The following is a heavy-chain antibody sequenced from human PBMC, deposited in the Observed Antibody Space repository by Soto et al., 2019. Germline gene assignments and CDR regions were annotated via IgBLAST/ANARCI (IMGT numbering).Heavy chain of an antibody. CDR1: GGSISGCDYF. Sequence: SETLSLTCTVSGGSISGCDYFWGWVRQPPGKGLAWIGSVCSSGTTYYNPSLKSRVTISVDTSNNQFSLSLTSVTAADTAVYFCGRHRRETRTYAQPLDNWGQGILVTVSS. V-gene: IGHV4-39*01. CDR3: GRHRRETRTYAQPLDN. J-gene: IGHJ4*02. D-gene: IGHD1-7*01. CDR2: VCSSGTT.